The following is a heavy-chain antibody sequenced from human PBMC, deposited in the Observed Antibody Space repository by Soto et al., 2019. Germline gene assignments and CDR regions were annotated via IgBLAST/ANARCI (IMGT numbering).Heavy chain of an antibody. CDR3: ARHFDSSGYYPDY. CDR1: GYRFTSYW. D-gene: IGHD3-22*01. V-gene: IGHV5-51*01. J-gene: IGHJ4*02. Sequence: ESLKICFQASGYRFTSYWIAWVRQMPGKGLEWVGIIYPGDSDVKYSPSFEGHITISVDRSDSIAYLEWTSLKASDTAMYFCARHFDSSGYYPDYWGQGTLVTVSS. CDR2: IYPGDSDV.